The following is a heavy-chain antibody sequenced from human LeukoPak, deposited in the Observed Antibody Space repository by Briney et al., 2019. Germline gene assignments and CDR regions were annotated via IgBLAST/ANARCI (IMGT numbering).Heavy chain of an antibody. CDR3: ATGGRYCSGGGCYSTPFDY. V-gene: IGHV3-23*01. CDR1: GFTFSVYA. Sequence: GGSLRLSCAASGFTFSVYAMSWVRQAPGKGLEWVSDISGSEGNTYYADSVKGRFTISRDTSKNTLYLQMGGLRAEDTAVHYCATGGRYCSGGGCYSTPFDYWGQGTLATVSS. D-gene: IGHD2-15*01. J-gene: IGHJ4*02. CDR2: ISGSEGNT.